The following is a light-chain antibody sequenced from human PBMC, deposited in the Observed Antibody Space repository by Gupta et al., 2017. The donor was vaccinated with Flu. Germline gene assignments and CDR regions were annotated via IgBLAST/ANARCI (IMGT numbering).Light chain of an antibody. V-gene: IGLV3-21*03. CDR3: QVWDSSSEHQV. J-gene: IGLJ2*01. CDR1: NIGSKT. CDR2: DDS. Sequence: SYVLTQPPPGSVAPGKTARITCGGNNIGSKTVHWYQQKPGQAPLLVVYDDSDRPLGIPERLSGSNSGNTATLTICGVEDGDEADYYCQVWDSSSEHQVFGGGTKLTVL.